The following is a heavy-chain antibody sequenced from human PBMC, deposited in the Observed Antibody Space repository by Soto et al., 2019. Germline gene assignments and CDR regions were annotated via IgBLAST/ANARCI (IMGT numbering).Heavy chain of an antibody. J-gene: IGHJ4*02. CDR3: GRVTIAVAGWAFDY. D-gene: IGHD6-19*01. CDR1: GYTFSNYD. Sequence: QVQLVQSGAEVKKPGASVKVSCKASGYTFSNYDISWVRQAPGQGLEWVGWISTNNGNTDHAQKLQGRVTMTTDTSTTTAYMELRSLRSDDTAVYYCGRVTIAVAGWAFDYWGQGTLVTVSS. CDR2: ISTNNGNT. V-gene: IGHV1-18*04.